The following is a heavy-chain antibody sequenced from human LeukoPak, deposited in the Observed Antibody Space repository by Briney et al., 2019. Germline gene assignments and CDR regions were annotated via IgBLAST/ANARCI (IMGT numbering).Heavy chain of an antibody. V-gene: IGHV5-51*01. J-gene: IGHJ4*02. CDR1: GYSFTSYW. CDR3: ATPGSYCSGGSCIGY. Sequence: GESLQISCKGSGYSFTSYWIGWVRQMPGKGLEWMGTIYPGDSDTRYSPSFQGQVTISADKSISTAYLQWSSLKASDTAMYYCATPGSYCSGGSCIGYWGQGTLVTVSS. D-gene: IGHD2-15*01. CDR2: IYPGDSDT.